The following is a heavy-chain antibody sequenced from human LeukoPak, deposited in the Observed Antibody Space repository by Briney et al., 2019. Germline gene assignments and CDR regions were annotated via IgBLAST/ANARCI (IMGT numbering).Heavy chain of an antibody. Sequence: GESLTISCKGSGYSFTNYWIGWLRQMPGKGLEWMGIIYPGDSDTRYSPSFQGQVTISADKSISTAYLQWSSLKASDTAMYYCAVEVVTSGFDAFDIWGHGTMVTVSS. CDR3: AVEVVTSGFDAFDI. V-gene: IGHV5-51*01. CDR2: IYPGDSDT. CDR1: GYSFTNYW. D-gene: IGHD2-2*01. J-gene: IGHJ3*02.